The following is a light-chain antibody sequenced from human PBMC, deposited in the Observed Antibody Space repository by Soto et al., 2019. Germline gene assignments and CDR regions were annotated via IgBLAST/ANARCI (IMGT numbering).Light chain of an antibody. CDR1: QSVSGN. CDR3: QQYNNWPPK. CDR2: GAS. V-gene: IGKV3D-15*01. J-gene: IGKJ1*01. Sequence: EIVMTQSPATLSVSPGERATLSCRASQSVSGNLAWYQQKPGHAPRLLIYGASTRATGIPARFSGSGSGTELTLTISSLQSEDFAVYYCQQYNNWPPKFGQGTKVDIK.